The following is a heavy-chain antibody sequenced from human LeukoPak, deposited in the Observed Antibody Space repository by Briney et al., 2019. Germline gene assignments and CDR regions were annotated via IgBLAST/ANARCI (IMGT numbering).Heavy chain of an antibody. Sequence: SETLSLTCAVSGGSISSNSYYWGWIRQPPGKGLEWIGSIYYSGSTYYNPSLKSRVTISVDTSKNQFSLKLSSVTAADTAVYYCARGSMVRGVIIHYYYMDVWGKGTTVTISS. V-gene: IGHV4-39*01. CDR3: ARGSMVRGVIIHYYYMDV. CDR2: IYYSGST. D-gene: IGHD3-10*01. J-gene: IGHJ6*03. CDR1: GGSISSNSYY.